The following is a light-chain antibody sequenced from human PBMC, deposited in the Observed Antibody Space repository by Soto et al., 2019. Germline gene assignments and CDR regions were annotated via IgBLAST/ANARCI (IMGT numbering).Light chain of an antibody. J-gene: IGKJ1*01. CDR1: QSISSW. CDR3: QQYNGFPRT. V-gene: IGKV1-5*01. Sequence: DIQMTQSPSTLSASXXXXXTXTXRASQSISSWLAWYQQKPGKAPKLLIYDASSLESGVPSRFSGSGSGTEFTLTISSLQPDDFATYYCQQYNGFPRTFGQGTKVDIK. CDR2: DAS.